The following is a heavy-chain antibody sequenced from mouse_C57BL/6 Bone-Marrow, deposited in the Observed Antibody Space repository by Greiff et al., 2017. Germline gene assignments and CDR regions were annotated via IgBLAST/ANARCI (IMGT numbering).Heavy chain of an antibody. J-gene: IGHJ2*01. CDR3: TSYFLYYFDY. V-gene: IGHV6-6*01. Sequence: EVHLVESGGGLVQPGGSMKLSCAASGFTFSDAWMDWVRQSPEKGLEWVAEIRNKANNHATYYAESVKGRFTISRDDSKSSVYLQMNSLRAEDTGIYYCTSYFLYYFDYWGQGTTLTVSS. CDR2: IRNKANNHAT. CDR1: GFTFSDAW. D-gene: IGHD1-1*01.